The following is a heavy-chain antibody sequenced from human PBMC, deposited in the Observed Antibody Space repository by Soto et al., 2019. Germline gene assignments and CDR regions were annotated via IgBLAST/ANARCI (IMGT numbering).Heavy chain of an antibody. CDR1: GGSISSYY. D-gene: IGHD3-3*01. J-gene: IGHJ4*02. CDR3: ARHEDYDFWSGYFDY. CDR2: IYYSGST. V-gene: IGHV4-59*08. Sequence: SETLSLTCTVSGGSISSYYWGWIRQPPGKGLEWIGYIYYSGSTNYNPSLKSRVTISVDTSKNQFSLKLSSVTAADTAVYYRARHEDYDFWSGYFDYWGQGTLVTVSS.